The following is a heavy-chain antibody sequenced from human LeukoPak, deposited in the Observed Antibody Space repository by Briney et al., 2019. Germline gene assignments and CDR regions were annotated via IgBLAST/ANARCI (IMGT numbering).Heavy chain of an antibody. J-gene: IGHJ4*02. CDR3: AKEPKAYCGGDCYYDY. CDR1: GYTFTSYG. CDR2: ISAYNGNT. Sequence: GASVKVSCKASGYTFTSYGISWVRQAPGQGLEWMGWISAYNGNTNYAQKLQGRVTMTTDTSTSTAYMELRSLRSDDTAVYYCAKEPKAYCGGDCYYDYWGQGTLVTVSS. V-gene: IGHV1-18*01. D-gene: IGHD2-21*02.